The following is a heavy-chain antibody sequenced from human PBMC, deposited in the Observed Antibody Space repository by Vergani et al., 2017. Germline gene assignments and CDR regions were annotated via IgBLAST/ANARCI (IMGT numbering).Heavy chain of an antibody. V-gene: IGHV3-73*02. CDR1: GLTFSDSA. Sequence: EVHLVESGGGLVQPGESLKLSCATSGLTFSDSAIHWVRQTSGKGLEWLDRIRDKAYNYATVYAVSVKGRFTIYRDDSKKTAYLQMNGLTTDDTAVYYCFYDFWAGYDSGDVWGKGTTVTVSS. J-gene: IGHJ6*04. D-gene: IGHD3/OR15-3a*01. CDR2: IRDKAYNYAT. CDR3: FYDFWAGYDSGDV.